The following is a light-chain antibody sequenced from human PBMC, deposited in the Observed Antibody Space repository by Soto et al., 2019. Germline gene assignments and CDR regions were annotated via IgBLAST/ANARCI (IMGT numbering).Light chain of an antibody. CDR1: QGVRDW. Sequence: DIPMTQSPSSVSASVGDRITITCRASQGVRDWVAWYQQKPRKAPKLLFSTTSTLEDGVPSRFSGSASGTEFTRTISSLQPEEFATYYRQQENSFPPTTFGQGTKVEIK. CDR3: QQENSFPPTT. J-gene: IGKJ1*01. V-gene: IGKV1-12*01. CDR2: TTS.